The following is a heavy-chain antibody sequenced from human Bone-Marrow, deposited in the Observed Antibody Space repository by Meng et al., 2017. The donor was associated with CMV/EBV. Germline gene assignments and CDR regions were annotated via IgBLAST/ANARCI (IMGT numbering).Heavy chain of an antibody. D-gene: IGHD6-6*01. Sequence: SETLSLTCTVSGGSVSSGSYYWSWIRQPPGKGLEWIGYIYYSGSTNYNPSLKSRVTISVDTSKNQFSLKLSSVTAADTAVYYCVRDLAYSSSHYYYGMDVWGQGTTVTVSS. J-gene: IGHJ6*02. CDR1: GGSVSSGSYY. CDR2: IYYSGST. V-gene: IGHV4-61*01. CDR3: VRDLAYSSSHYYYGMDV.